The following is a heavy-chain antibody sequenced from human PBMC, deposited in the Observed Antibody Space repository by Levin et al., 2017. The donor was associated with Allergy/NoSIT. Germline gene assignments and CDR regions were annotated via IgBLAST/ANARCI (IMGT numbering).Heavy chain of an antibody. D-gene: IGHD2-15*01. CDR1: GFTFSSYA. CDR2: ISYDGSNK. J-gene: IGHJ3*02. CDR3: ARVNHHSLVVVVAATLGKGAFDI. V-gene: IGHV3-30-3*01. Sequence: GGSLRLSCAASGFTFSSYAMHWVRQAPGKGLEWVAVISYDGSNKYYADSVKGRFTISRDNSKNTLYLQMNSLRAEDTAVYYCARVNHHSLVVVVAATLGKGAFDIWGQGTMVTVSS.